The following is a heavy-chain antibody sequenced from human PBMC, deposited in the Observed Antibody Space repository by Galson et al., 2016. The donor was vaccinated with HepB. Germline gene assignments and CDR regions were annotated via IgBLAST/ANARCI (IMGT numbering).Heavy chain of an antibody. CDR3: ARGPTVTFYGGPTWFDL. V-gene: IGHV3-53*01. CDR1: GFAVNSDY. J-gene: IGHJ5*02. CDR2: IYSGGRT. Sequence: SLRLSCAVSGFAVNSDYMNWIRQAPGKGLEWISVIYSGGRTTYGDSVKGRFTISRDGSKNTLSLQMSSLRAEDTAVYYCARGPTVTFYGGPTWFDLWGQGTVVTVSS. D-gene: IGHD2-21*02.